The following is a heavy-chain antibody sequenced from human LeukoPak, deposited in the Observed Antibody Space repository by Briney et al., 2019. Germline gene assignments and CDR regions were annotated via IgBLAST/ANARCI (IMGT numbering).Heavy chain of an antibody. CDR2: IAVTGGT. V-gene: IGHV3-23*01. Sequence: SCKASGGTFSSYAISWVRQGPGKGLEWVSAIAVTGGTYHADSVRGRLTISRDSSKNTLYLQMSSLRAEDAGVYYCAKAPVTTCSGTFCYPFDYWGQGTLVTVSS. J-gene: IGHJ4*02. D-gene: IGHD2-15*01. CDR1: GGTFSSYA. CDR3: AKAPVTTCSGTFCYPFDY.